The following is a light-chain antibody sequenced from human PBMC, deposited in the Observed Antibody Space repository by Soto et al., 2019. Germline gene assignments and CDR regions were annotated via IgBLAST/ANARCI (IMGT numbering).Light chain of an antibody. V-gene: IGKV3-20*01. Sequence: EIVLTQSPATLSLSPGERATLSCRASQSVSSYLAWYQQKPGQAPRLLIYGASSRAAGIPDRFRGSGSGTDFTLTISRLEPEDFAVYYCQQYGTSPPWTFGQGTKVDIK. CDR2: GAS. CDR1: QSVSSY. J-gene: IGKJ1*01. CDR3: QQYGTSPPWT.